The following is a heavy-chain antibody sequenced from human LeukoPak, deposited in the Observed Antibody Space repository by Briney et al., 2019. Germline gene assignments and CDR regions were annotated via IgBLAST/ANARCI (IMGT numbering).Heavy chain of an antibody. V-gene: IGHV4-38-2*02. CDR1: GYSINSGYY. J-gene: IGHJ4*02. CDR3: ARDVAQANYDSSGYPFDY. D-gene: IGHD3-22*01. CDR2: ISHSGTT. Sequence: SETLSLTCTVSGYSINSGYYWGWIRESPGKGLEWIGSISHSGTTYYNPSLKSRVTISVDTSKNQFSLNLDSVTAADTAVYYCARDVAQANYDSSGYPFDYWGQGTLVTVSS.